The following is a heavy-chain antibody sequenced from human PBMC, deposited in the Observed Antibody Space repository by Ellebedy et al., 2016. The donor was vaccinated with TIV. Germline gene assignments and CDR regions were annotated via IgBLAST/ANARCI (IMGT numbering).Heavy chain of an antibody. CDR3: ASHMRSWYFDL. D-gene: IGHD3-16*01. CDR1: GYDFTNFW. CDR2: IYPGDSDV. Sequence: GESLKISXKGSGYDFTNFWIGWVRQMPGKGPELMGIIYPGDSDVKYSPSFQGQVTISADKAISTAYVQWSNLRASDTAMYYCASHMRSWYFDLWGRGTLVTVSS. J-gene: IGHJ2*01. V-gene: IGHV5-51*01.